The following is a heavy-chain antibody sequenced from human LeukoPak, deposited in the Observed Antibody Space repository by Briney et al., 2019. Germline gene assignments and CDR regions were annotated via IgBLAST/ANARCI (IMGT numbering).Heavy chain of an antibody. CDR2: ISYDGSNK. V-gene: IGHV3-30-3*01. J-gene: IGHJ4*02. CDR3: AKGKIAAAGTFY. CDR1: GFTFSSYA. D-gene: IGHD6-13*01. Sequence: GGSLRLSCAASGFTFSSYAMHWVRQAPGKGLEWVAVISYDGSNKYYADSVKGRFTISRDNSKNTLYLQMNSLRAEDTAVYYCAKGKIAAAGTFYWGQGTLVTVSS.